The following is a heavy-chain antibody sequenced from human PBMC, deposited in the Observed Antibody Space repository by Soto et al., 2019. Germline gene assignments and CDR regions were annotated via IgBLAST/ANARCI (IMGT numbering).Heavy chain of an antibody. CDR1: GYTFTSYG. CDR3: ARDNWNYGDYYYGMDV. Sequence: ASVKVSCKASGYTFTSYGISWVRQAPGQGLEWMGWISAYNGNTNYAQKLQGRVTMTTDTSTSTAYMELRSLRSDDTAVYYCARDNWNYGDYYYGMDVWGQGTTVTVSS. V-gene: IGHV1-18*04. CDR2: ISAYNGNT. J-gene: IGHJ6*02. D-gene: IGHD1-7*01.